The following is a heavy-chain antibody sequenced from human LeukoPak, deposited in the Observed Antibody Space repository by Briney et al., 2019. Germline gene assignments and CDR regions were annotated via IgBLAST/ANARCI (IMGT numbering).Heavy chain of an antibody. CDR3: ARVKVVPPTGWFDP. CDR2: IYYSGST. J-gene: IGHJ5*02. CDR1: CGSISSYY. V-gene: IGHV4-59*01. Sequence: SETLSLTCTVSCGSISSYYWSWIRQPPGKGLEGIGYIYYSGSTNYNPSLKSRVTISVDTSKNQFSLKLSSVTPADTAVYYCARVKVVPPTGWFDPWGQGTLVTVSS. D-gene: IGHD2-2*01.